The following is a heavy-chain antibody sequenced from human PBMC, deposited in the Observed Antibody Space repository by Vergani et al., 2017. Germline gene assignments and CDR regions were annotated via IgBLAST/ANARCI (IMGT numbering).Heavy chain of an antibody. V-gene: IGHV4-59*01. J-gene: IGHJ4*02. CDR3: ARGFYGGNSCFDY. CDR1: VGSISSSY. CDR2: IYYRGST. D-gene: IGHD4-23*01. Sequence: QVQLQESGPGLVKPSETLSLTCTVSVGSISSSYWSWIRQPPGKGLEWIGYIYYRGSTNYNPSLKSRVTISVDTSKNQFSLKLSSVTAADTAVYYCARGFYGGNSCFDYWGQGTLVTVSS.